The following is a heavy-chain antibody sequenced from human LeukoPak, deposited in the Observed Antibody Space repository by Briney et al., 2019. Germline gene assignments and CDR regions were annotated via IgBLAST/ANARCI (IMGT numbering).Heavy chain of an antibody. CDR3: ARAQFRGYSYGFAWGY. J-gene: IGHJ4*02. D-gene: IGHD5-18*01. CDR1: GYTFIGYY. Sequence: ASVKVSCKASGYTFIGYYMYWVRQAPGHGLEWMGWINPNSGGTNYAQKFQGRVTMTRDTSISTAYMELSRLRSDDTAVYYCARAQFRGYSYGFAWGYWGQGTLVTVSS. CDR2: INPNSGGT. V-gene: IGHV1-2*02.